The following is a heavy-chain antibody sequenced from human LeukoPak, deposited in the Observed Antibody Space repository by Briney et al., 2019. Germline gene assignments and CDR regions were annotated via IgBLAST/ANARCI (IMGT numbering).Heavy chain of an antibody. V-gene: IGHV3-23*01. CDR1: GFTFSSYA. J-gene: IGHJ4*02. CDR2: ISGSGGST. D-gene: IGHD6-19*01. CDR3: ATGLRYSSGWYDY. Sequence: LPGGSLRLSCAASGFTFSSYAMSWVRQAPGKGLDWVSVISGSGGSTYYADSVKGRFTISRDNSRDTLYLQMSSLRAEDTAVYYCATGLRYSSGWYDYWGQGTLVTVSS.